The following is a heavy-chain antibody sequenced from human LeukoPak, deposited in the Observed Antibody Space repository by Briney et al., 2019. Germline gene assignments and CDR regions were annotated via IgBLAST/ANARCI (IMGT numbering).Heavy chain of an antibody. J-gene: IGHJ4*02. V-gene: IGHV3-30*02. D-gene: IGHD3-3*01. Sequence: GGSLRLSCAASGFTFSSYGMHWVRQAPGKGLEWVAFIRYDGSNKYYADSVKGRFTISRDNSKNTLYLQMNSLRVEDTAVYYCAKDLPMYYYFWSGLFDYWGQGTLVTVSS. CDR3: AKDLPMYYYFWSGLFDY. CDR1: GFTFSSYG. CDR2: IRYDGSNK.